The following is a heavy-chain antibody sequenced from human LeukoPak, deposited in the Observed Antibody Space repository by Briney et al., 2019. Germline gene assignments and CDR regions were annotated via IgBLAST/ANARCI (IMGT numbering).Heavy chain of an antibody. CDR2: IIPIFGTA. D-gene: IGHD2-2*01. CDR3: ARDPVASTDDAFDI. CDR1: GGTFSSYA. V-gene: IGHV1-69*13. J-gene: IGHJ3*02. Sequence: RASVTVSCKASGGTFSSYAISWVRQAPGQGLEWMGGIIPIFGTANYAQKFQGRVTITADESTSTAYMELSSLRSEDTAVYYCARDPVASTDDAFDIWGQGTMVTVSS.